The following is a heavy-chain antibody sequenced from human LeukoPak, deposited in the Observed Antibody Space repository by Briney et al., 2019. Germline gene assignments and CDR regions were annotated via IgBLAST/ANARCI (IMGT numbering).Heavy chain of an antibody. CDR2: ITGSNDYT. V-gene: IGHV3-23*01. D-gene: IGHD3-22*01. CDR3: AKDGLYYDGSAHVYYFDY. CDR1: GFTFSGYA. Sequence: GGSLRLSCAASGFTFSGYAMTWVRQAPGKGLEWVSSITGSNDYTYYIDSVKGRFTISRDNSKYVLYLQMNSLSGQETALNYCAKDGLYYDGSAHVYYFDYWGQGTLVAVSS. J-gene: IGHJ4*02.